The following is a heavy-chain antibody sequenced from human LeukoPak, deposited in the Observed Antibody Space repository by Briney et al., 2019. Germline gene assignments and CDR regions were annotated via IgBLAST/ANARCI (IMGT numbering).Heavy chain of an antibody. CDR3: ARRPAADYYFGMDV. V-gene: IGHV3-30-3*01. J-gene: IGHJ6*01. Sequence: PGRSLRLSCAASGFAFSSYAMHWVRQAPGKGLEWVAVISYDGSNKYYADSVKGRFTISRDNSKNTLYLQMNSLRAEDTAVYYCARRPAADYYFGMDVWAEGTTVSVSS. D-gene: IGHD2-2*01. CDR1: GFAFSSYA. CDR2: ISYDGSNK.